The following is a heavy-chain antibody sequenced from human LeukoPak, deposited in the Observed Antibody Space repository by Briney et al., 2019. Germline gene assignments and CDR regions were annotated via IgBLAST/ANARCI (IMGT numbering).Heavy chain of an antibody. D-gene: IGHD3-22*01. CDR1: GFTFSSYA. Sequence: PGRSLRLSCAASGFTFSSYAMHWVRQAPGKGLEWVSYISSSSSTIYYADSVKGRFTISRDNAKNSLYLQMNSLRDEDTAVYYCARALYYYDSSGYYYWGQGTLVTVSS. CDR2: ISSSSSTI. CDR3: ARALYYYDSSGYYY. V-gene: IGHV3-48*02. J-gene: IGHJ4*02.